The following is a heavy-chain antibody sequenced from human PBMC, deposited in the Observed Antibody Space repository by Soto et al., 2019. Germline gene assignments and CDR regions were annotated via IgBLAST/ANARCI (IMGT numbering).Heavy chain of an antibody. J-gene: IGHJ6*03. V-gene: IGHV3-33*01. Sequence: PGGSLRLSCAASGFTFSSYGMHWVRQAPGKGLEWVAVIWYDGSNKYYADSVKGRFTISRDNSKNTLYLQMNSLRAEDTAVYYCARTYCSSTSCPSYWYYYMDVWGKGTTVTV. CDR3: ARTYCSSTSCPSYWYYYMDV. CDR1: GFTFSSYG. CDR2: IWYDGSNK. D-gene: IGHD2-2*01.